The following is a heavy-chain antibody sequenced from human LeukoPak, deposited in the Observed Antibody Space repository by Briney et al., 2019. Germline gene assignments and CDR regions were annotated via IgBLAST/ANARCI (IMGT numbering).Heavy chain of an antibody. V-gene: IGHV3-66*01. J-gene: IGHJ6*04. D-gene: IGHD2-21*02. CDR2: IYSGGST. CDR1: GFTVSSNY. CDR3: AVPRHIVVVTAPEGMDV. Sequence: GGSLRLSCAASGFTVSSNYMSWVRQAPGKGLEWVSVIYSGGSTYYADSVKGRFTISRDNSKNTLYLQMNSLRAEDTAVYYCAVPRHIVVVTAPEGMDVWGKGTTVTVSS.